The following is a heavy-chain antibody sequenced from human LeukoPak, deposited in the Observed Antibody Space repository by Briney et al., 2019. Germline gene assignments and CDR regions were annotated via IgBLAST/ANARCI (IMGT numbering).Heavy chain of an antibody. CDR3: ARGPGVVVARRTEYFQH. CDR1: GGTFSSYA. CDR2: IIPIFGTA. Sequence: SVKVSCKASGGTFSSYAISWVRQAPGQGLELMGGIIPIFGTANYAQKFQGRVTITTDESTSTTYMELSSLRSEDTAVYYCARGPGVVVARRTEYFQHWGQGTLVTVSS. D-gene: IGHD3-22*01. J-gene: IGHJ1*01. V-gene: IGHV1-69*05.